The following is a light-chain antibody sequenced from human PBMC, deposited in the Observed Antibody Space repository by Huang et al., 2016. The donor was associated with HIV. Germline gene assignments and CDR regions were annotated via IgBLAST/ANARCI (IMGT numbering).Light chain of an antibody. J-gene: IGKJ2*01. V-gene: IGKV3-15*01. CDR3: QQYDNWPPEYT. CDR1: QRVSSN. CDR2: GAS. Sequence: EIVMTQSPATLSVSPGERATLSCRASQRVSSNLAWYQQKPGQAPRLLIYGASTRATGIPARFSGSGSGTKFTLTISSLQSEDFALYYCQQYDNWPPEYTFGQGTKLEIK.